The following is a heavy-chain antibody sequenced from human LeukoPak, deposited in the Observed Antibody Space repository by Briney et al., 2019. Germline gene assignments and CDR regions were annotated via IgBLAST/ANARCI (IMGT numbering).Heavy chain of an antibody. D-gene: IGHD5-24*01. J-gene: IGHJ4*02. CDR2: INSDGGST. Sequence: QPGGSLRLSCTASGFTFRSYWMHWVPQAPGKGLVWVSRINSDGGSTSYADSVKGRFTISRDNAKNTLYLQMNSLRAEDTGVYYCARRIQAMAPYYFDYWGQGSLVTVSS. CDR3: ARRIQAMAPYYFDY. V-gene: IGHV3-74*01. CDR1: GFTFRSYW.